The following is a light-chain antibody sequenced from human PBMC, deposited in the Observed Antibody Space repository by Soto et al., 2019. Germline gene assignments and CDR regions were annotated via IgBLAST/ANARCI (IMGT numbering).Light chain of an antibody. J-gene: IGKJ1*01. Sequence: EIVLTQSPGTLALSPGESATLSCRSSQSISDTLASYQQKPGQAPRLLIYGASSRATGIPDRFSGSGSGTGFTLTISRLEPEDFAVYYCQKYGSSPQTFGQGTKVDIK. CDR2: GAS. CDR3: QKYGSSPQT. V-gene: IGKV3-20*01. CDR1: QSISDT.